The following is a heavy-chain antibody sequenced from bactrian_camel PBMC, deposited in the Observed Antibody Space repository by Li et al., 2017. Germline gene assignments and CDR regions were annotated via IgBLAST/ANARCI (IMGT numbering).Heavy chain of an antibody. CDR2: ILIDTGNT. CDR1: GYVFSSHC. Sequence: VESGGGSVPVGGSLRLSCVSSVGYVFSSHCMGWFLQAPGKEREGVARILIDTGNTYYADSVKGRFTISQDNAKNIIYLQMNSLTPDDTAVYHCAQESTRATSLSIRGPCYWGGTQVTVS. D-gene: IGHD4*01. J-gene: IGHJ4*01. V-gene: IGHV3S6*01.